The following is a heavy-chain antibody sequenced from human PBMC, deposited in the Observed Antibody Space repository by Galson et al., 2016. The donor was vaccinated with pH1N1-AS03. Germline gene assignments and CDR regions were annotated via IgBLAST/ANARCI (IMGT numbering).Heavy chain of an antibody. J-gene: IGHJ3*02. V-gene: IGHV5-10-1*01. CDR1: GYSFPSYW. Sequence: QSGAEVKKPGESLRISCQGSGYSFPSYWINWVRQMPGKGLEWMGRIDPSDSYTNYSPSFQAPVTFSTDKSISTAYLQWNSLKASDTAMYYCARLMFRGRQNSGNAFDIWGQGTMVTVSP. CDR2: IDPSDSYT. D-gene: IGHD3-10*01. CDR3: ARLMFRGRQNSGNAFDI.